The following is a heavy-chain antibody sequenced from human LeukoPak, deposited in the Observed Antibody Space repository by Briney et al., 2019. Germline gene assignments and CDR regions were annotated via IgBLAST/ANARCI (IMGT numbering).Heavy chain of an antibody. Sequence: GGSLRLSCAASGFTFSSYGMHWVRQAPGKGLEWVAFIRYDGSNKYYADSVKGRFTISRDNSKNTLYLQMNSLRAEDTAVYYCASHASGTNYYYYYMDVWGKGTTVTVSS. CDR1: GFTFSSYG. CDR3: ASHASGTNYYYYYMDV. J-gene: IGHJ6*03. V-gene: IGHV3-30*02. D-gene: IGHD2-8*01. CDR2: IRYDGSNK.